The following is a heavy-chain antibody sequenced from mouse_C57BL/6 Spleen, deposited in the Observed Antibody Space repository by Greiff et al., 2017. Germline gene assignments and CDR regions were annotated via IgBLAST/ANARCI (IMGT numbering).Heavy chain of an antibody. CDR1: GYTFTSYW. J-gene: IGHJ2*01. V-gene: IGHV1-59*01. D-gene: IGHD4-1*01. Sequence: QVQLQQPGAELVRPGTSVKLSCKASGYTFTSYWMHWVKQRPGQGLEWIGVIDPSDSYTNYNQKFKGKATLTVDTSSSTAYMQLSSLTSEDSAVYYWARGALTGTSGYLDYWGQGTTLTVSS. CDR3: ARGALTGTSGYLDY. CDR2: IDPSDSYT.